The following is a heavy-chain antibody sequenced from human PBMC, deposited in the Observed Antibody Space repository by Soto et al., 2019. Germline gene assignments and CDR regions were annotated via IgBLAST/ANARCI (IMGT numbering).Heavy chain of an antibody. CDR3: ARRSSSWWLLNWFDP. CDR1: GGSFSGYY. D-gene: IGHD6-13*01. V-gene: IGHV4-34*01. Sequence: SETLSLTCAVYGGSFSGYYWSWIRQPPGKGLEWIGEINHSGSTNYNPSLKSRVTISVDTSKNQFSLKLSSVTAADTAVYYCARRSSSWWLLNWFDPWGQGTLVTVSS. CDR2: INHSGST. J-gene: IGHJ5*02.